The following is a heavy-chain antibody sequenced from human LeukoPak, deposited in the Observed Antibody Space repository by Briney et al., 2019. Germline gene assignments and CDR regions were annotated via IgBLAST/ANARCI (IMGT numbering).Heavy chain of an antibody. Sequence: SETLSLTCTVSGGSISTSDFYWGWVRQPPGKGLEWIGNIHHNGNTYFNPSLKSRVTISADMSKNQLSLTLSSVTAADTAMYYCARDKGEYYDSSGYLDYWGRGTLVTVSS. J-gene: IGHJ4*02. V-gene: IGHV4-39*07. CDR2: IHHNGNT. D-gene: IGHD3-22*01. CDR1: GGSISTSDFY. CDR3: ARDKGEYYDSSGYLDY.